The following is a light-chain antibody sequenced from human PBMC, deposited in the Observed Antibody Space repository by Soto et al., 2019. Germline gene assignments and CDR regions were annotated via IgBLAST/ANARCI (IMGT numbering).Light chain of an antibody. V-gene: IGKV3-11*01. CDR1: QSVDNY. Sequence: EIVLTQSPATLSLSPGERATLSCRASQSVDNYLAWYQQKPGQAPRLLIYDASNKATGIPARFSGSGSGTDFTLPISSLETEDVAVYYCQQRNDWPLTFGQGTKVEIK. J-gene: IGKJ1*01. CDR2: DAS. CDR3: QQRNDWPLT.